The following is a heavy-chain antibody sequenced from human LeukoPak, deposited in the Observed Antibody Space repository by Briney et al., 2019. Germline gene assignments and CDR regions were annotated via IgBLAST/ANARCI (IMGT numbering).Heavy chain of an antibody. CDR1: GFTVSSNY. J-gene: IGHJ5*02. V-gene: IGHV3-53*01. CDR3: ARLTVGTIPS. D-gene: IGHD5-12*01. Sequence: GGSLRLSCAASGFTVSSNYMSWVRQAPGKGLEWVSGIYTGGNTYHADSVKGRFTISRDSSKNTLNLQMNNLRAEDTAVYYCARLTVGTIPSWGQGTLVTVSS. CDR2: IYTGGNT.